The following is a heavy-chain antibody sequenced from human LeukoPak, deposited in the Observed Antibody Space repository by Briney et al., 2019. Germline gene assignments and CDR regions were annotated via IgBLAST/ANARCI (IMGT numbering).Heavy chain of an antibody. D-gene: IGHD2-2*01. J-gene: IGHJ1*01. Sequence: SETLSLTCTVSGGSIRSYYWSWIRQPPGKGLEWIGNIYYNGNTNYNPSLRSRVTISVDTSKNQFSLKLSSVTAADTAVYYCASIPSSKRYCSSTSCARYFQHWGQGTLVTVSS. V-gene: IGHV4-59*01. CDR3: ASIPSSKRYCSSTSCARYFQH. CDR1: GGSIRSYY. CDR2: IYYNGNT.